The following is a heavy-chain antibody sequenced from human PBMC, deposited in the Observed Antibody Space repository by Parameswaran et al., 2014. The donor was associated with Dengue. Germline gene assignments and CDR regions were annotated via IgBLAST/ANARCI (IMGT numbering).Heavy chain of an antibody. V-gene: IGHV4-34*01. D-gene: IGHD3-10*01. Sequence: RWIRQPPGKGLEWIGEINHSGSTNYNPSLKSRVTISVDTSKNQFSLKLSSVTAADTAVYYCAREPITMVRGVIITNYYYYYMDVWGKGTTVTVSS. J-gene: IGHJ6*03. CDR2: INHSGST. CDR3: AREPITMVRGVIITNYYYYYMDV.